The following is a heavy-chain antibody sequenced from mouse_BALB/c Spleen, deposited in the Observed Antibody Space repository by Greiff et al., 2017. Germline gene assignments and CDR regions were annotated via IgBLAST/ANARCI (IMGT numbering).Heavy chain of an antibody. CDR1: GFSLTSYG. J-gene: IGHJ2*01. Sequence: QVQLQQSGPGLVQPSQSLSITCTVSGFSLTSYGVHWVRQSPGKGLEWLGVIWSGGSTDYNAAFISRLSISKDNSKSQVFFKMNSLQANDTAIYYCARGEGLRPYFDYWGQGTTLTVSS. CDR2: IWSGGST. V-gene: IGHV2-2*02. CDR3: ARGEGLRPYFDY. D-gene: IGHD2-2*01.